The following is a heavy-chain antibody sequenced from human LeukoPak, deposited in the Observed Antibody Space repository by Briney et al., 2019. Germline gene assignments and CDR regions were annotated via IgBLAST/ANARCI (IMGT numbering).Heavy chain of an antibody. D-gene: IGHD2-2*01. CDR3: ARLETTRNRSSTSCYPFDY. CDR1: GGTFSSYT. CDR2: IIPILGIA. Sequence: ASVKVSCKASGGTFSSYTISCVRQAPGQGLEWMVRIIPILGIANYAQKFQGRVTITADKSTSTAYMELSSLRSEDTAVYYCARLETTRNRSSTSCYPFDYWGQGTLVTVSS. V-gene: IGHV1-69*02. J-gene: IGHJ4*02.